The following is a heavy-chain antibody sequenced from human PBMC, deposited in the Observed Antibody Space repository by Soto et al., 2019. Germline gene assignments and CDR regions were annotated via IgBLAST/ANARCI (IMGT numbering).Heavy chain of an antibody. CDR2: VFTTGNT. D-gene: IGHD3-3*02. CDR3: ARDFNSIFDDFADLRWNFDP. V-gene: IGHV4-4*07. CDR1: GGSINNYY. J-gene: IGHJ5*02. Sequence: SETLSLTCSVTGGSINNYYWSWVRKSAGKGLEWIGRVFTTGNTDYNPSLKGRVTISVDTSKNQFSLSLRSVTAAYTAIYYCARDFNSIFDDFADLRWNFDPWGQGALVTVSS.